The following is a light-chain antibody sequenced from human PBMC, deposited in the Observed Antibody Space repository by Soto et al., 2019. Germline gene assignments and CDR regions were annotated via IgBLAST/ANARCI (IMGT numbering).Light chain of an antibody. CDR3: QQYGSSPLWT. J-gene: IGKJ1*01. CDR1: QSVSSSY. Sequence: EIVLTQSPGTLSLSPGERATLSCRASQSVSSSYLAWYQQKPGQAPRLLIYGASSRATGIPDRFSGSGSGKEFTLNISRLETEDFEVYYCQQYGSSPLWTFGQGTKVEIK. CDR2: GAS. V-gene: IGKV3-20*01.